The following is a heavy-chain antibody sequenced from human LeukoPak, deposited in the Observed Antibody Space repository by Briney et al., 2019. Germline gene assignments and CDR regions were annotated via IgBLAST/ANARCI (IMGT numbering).Heavy chain of an antibody. Sequence: PSETLSLTCTVSGGSISSYYWSWIRQPPGKGLEWIGYIYYSGSTNYNPSLKSRVTISVDTSKNQFSLKLISVTAADTAVYYCARSVRGVILFDYWGQGTLVTVSS. V-gene: IGHV4-59*08. J-gene: IGHJ4*02. CDR2: IYYSGST. CDR1: GGSISSYY. CDR3: ARSVRGVILFDY. D-gene: IGHD3-10*01.